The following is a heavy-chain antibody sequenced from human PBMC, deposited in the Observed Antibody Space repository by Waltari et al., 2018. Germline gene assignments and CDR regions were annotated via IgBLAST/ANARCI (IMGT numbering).Heavy chain of an antibody. J-gene: IGHJ4*02. CDR1: GYSISRGFY. CDR2: IYHSGST. Sequence: QVQLQESGPGLVKPSETLSLTCLVSGYSISRGFYWAWIRQPPGKGLERIGSIYHSGSTYYNPSLKSRVTMSIDTSRNQFSLKLTPVTAADTAVYYCARHGTRITMTSSFHYWGQGTLVTVSS. CDR3: ARHGTRITMTSSFHY. V-gene: IGHV4-38-2*01. D-gene: IGHD3-3*01.